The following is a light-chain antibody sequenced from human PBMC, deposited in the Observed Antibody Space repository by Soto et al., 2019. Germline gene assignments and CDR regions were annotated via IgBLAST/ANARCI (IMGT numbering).Light chain of an antibody. CDR2: AAS. J-gene: IGKJ2*01. CDR3: QQSHGSPWVT. CDR1: PSISSY. Sequence: DIQMTQSPSSLSASVGDRVTITCRAIPSISSYLNWYQHKPGKAPKLLIYAASTMQRGVPSRFSGSGSGTDFTLTISSLQPDDFATYYCQQSHGSPWVTFGPGTKVEIK. V-gene: IGKV1-39*01.